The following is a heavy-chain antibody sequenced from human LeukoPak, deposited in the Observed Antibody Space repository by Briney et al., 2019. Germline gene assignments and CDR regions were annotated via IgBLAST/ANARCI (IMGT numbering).Heavy chain of an antibody. Sequence: PGRSLRLSCAASGLTFSSYAMHWVRQAPGKGLEWVAVISYDGSNKYYADSVKGRFTISRDNFKNTLYLQMNSLRAEDTAVYYCARDLGPYGDYGDYFDYWGQGTLVTVSS. CDR1: GLTFSSYA. J-gene: IGHJ4*02. D-gene: IGHD4-17*01. CDR2: ISYDGSNK. CDR3: ARDLGPYGDYGDYFDY. V-gene: IGHV3-30*04.